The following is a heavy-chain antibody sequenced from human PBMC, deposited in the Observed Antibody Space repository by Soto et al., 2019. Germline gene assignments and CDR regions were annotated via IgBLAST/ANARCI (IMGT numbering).Heavy chain of an antibody. V-gene: IGHV4-39*01. Sequence: SETLSLTCTVSGGSISSSIYYGGWIRQPPGKGLEWIGSIYYSGSTYYNPSLKSRVPISVDTSKNQFSLKLSSVTAADTAVYYCASQYYYDSSGYPGYYYYGMDVWGQGTTVTVSS. CDR1: GGSISSSIYY. D-gene: IGHD3-22*01. CDR2: IYYSGST. J-gene: IGHJ6*02. CDR3: ASQYYYDSSGYPGYYYYGMDV.